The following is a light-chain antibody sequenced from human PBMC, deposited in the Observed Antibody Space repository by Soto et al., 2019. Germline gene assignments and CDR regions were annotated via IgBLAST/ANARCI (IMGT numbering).Light chain of an antibody. CDR2: DVN. CDR1: STDVDTYNY. CDR3: CSHATGSTCYV. J-gene: IGLJ1*01. V-gene: IGLV2-14*03. Sequence: QSVLTQPASVSGSPGQSITISCSGISTDVDTYNYVSWYQLHPGEAPKVLIYDVNSRPSGVSNRFSGSRSGNTASLTISGLQAEDEAHYYCCSHATGSTCYVFATGTRVAVL.